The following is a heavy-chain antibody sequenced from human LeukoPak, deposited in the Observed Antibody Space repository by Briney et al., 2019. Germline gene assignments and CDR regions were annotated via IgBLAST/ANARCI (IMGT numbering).Heavy chain of an antibody. V-gene: IGHV3-30*02. CDR2: IRYDGSNK. Sequence: GGSLRLSCAASGFTFSSYSMNWVRQAPGKGLEGVASIRYDGSNKYYADSVKGRFTISRDNSKNTLYLQMNSLRAEDTAVYYCARNDYGQYYFDYWGQGNLVTVSS. CDR1: GFTFSSYS. CDR3: ARNDYGQYYFDY. D-gene: IGHD4-17*01. J-gene: IGHJ4*02.